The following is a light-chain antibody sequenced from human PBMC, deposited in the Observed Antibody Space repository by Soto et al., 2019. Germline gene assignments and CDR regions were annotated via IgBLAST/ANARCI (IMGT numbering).Light chain of an antibody. CDR3: QQYNNWPRT. J-gene: IGKJ1*01. CDR1: KGGSSY. CDR2: GAS. V-gene: IGKV3-15*01. Sequence: EIVMTQSPPTLSVCPGEKATLSSRARKGGSSYLAWYQQKPGQAPRLLIYGASNGATGIPDRFSGSGSGTEFTLTISRLESEDFAVYYCQQYNNWPRTFGQGIKVDIK.